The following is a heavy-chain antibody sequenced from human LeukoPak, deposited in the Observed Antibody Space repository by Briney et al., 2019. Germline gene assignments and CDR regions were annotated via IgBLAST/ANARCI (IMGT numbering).Heavy chain of an antibody. CDR1: GGSISSYY. CDR3: ARDSSSWYLSYYGMDV. CDR2: IYTSGST. J-gene: IGHJ6*02. D-gene: IGHD6-13*01. V-gene: IGHV4-4*07. Sequence: SETLSLTCTVSGGSISSYYWSWIRQPAGKGLEWIGRIYTSGSTNYNPSLKSRVTISVDTSKNQFSLKLSSVTAADTAVYYCARDSSSWYLSYYGMDVWGQGTTVTVSS.